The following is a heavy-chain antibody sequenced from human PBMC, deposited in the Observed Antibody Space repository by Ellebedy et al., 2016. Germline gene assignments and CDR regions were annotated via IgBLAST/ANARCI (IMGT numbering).Heavy chain of an antibody. J-gene: IGHJ4*02. CDR2: IYYNRAA. Sequence: SETLSLTXTVSGGSINSRDYYWAWVRQRPGKGLEWVGYIYYNRAAFYDPSLKSRLTISLDTSKNQFSLRLTSVTAADTAMYFCARTIIAPTAIRLDSWGRGTLITVSS. D-gene: IGHD2-21*02. CDR1: GGSINSRDYY. V-gene: IGHV4-31*03. CDR3: ARTIIAPTAIRLDS.